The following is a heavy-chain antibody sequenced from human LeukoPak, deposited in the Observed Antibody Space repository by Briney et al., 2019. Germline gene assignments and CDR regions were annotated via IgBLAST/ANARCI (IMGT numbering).Heavy chain of an antibody. CDR2: INPDSGDT. J-gene: IGHJ5*02. CDR3: ARSDSYTWFDP. Sequence: VASVKVSCKASGYTFTSYAMNWVRQAPGQGLEWMGWINPDSGDTSYAQKFQGRVTMTRDTSISTVYVELSRLRSDDTAVYYCARSDSYTWFDPWGQGTLVTVSS. CDR1: GYTFTSYA. V-gene: IGHV1-2*02. D-gene: IGHD2-15*01.